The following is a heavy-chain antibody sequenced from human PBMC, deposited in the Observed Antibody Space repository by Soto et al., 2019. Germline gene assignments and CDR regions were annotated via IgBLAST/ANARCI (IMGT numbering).Heavy chain of an antibody. D-gene: IGHD3-3*01. Sequence: QITLKESGPPLVKPTQTLTLTCTFSGFSLSTSGVGVGWIRQPPGKALEWLALIYWNDDKRYSPSLKSRLTITKDTSKNQVVLTMTNMDPVDTATYYCAHLYYDFWSGKDYGMDVWGQGTTVTVSS. CDR1: GFSLSTSGVG. CDR3: AHLYYDFWSGKDYGMDV. J-gene: IGHJ6*02. V-gene: IGHV2-5*01. CDR2: IYWNDDK.